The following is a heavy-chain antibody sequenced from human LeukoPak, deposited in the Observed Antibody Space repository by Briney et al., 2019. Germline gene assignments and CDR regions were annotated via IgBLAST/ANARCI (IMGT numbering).Heavy chain of an antibody. J-gene: IGHJ4*02. CDR3: ASGYDSSGYYDTGVDY. D-gene: IGHD3-22*01. CDR2: IWYDGRNK. V-gene: IGHV3-33*01. Sequence: GGSLRLSCVASGFTFSSYGMHWVRQAPGKGLEWVAVIWYDGRNKYYGDSVKGRFTISRDNSKNTLYLQMNSLRAEDTAVYYCASGYDSSGYYDTGVDYWGQGTLVTVSS. CDR1: GFTFSSYG.